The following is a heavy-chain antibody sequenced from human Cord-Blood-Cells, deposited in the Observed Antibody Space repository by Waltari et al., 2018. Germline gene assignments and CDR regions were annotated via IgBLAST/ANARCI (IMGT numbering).Heavy chain of an antibody. V-gene: IGHV4-59*01. CDR3: ARGWYSSGWYYFDY. D-gene: IGHD6-19*01. J-gene: IGHJ4*02. CDR1: GGSISSYY. Sequence: QVQLQESGPGLVKPSETLSLTCTVSGGSISSYYWSWIRQPPGKGLEWIGYIYYSGSTNYNPPLKSRVTISVDTSKNQFSLKLSSVTAADTAVYYCARGWYSSGWYYFDYWGQGTLVTVSS. CDR2: IYYSGST.